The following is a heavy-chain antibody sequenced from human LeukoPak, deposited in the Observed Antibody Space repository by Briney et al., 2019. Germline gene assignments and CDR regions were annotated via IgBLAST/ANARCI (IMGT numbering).Heavy chain of an antibody. D-gene: IGHD6-19*01. J-gene: IGHJ4*02. Sequence: GESLKISCKGSGYSFTSYWIGWVRQMPGKGLEWMGIIYPGDSDTRYSPSFRGQVTISADKSISTAYLQWSSLKASDTAMYYCARPLDSSGWSVRYWGQGTLVTVSS. CDR2: IYPGDSDT. V-gene: IGHV5-51*01. CDR3: ARPLDSSGWSVRY. CDR1: GYSFTSYW.